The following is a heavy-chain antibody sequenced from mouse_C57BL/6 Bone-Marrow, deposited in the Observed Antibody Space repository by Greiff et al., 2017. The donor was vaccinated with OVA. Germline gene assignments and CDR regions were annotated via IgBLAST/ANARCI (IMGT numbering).Heavy chain of an antibody. V-gene: IGHV7-3*01. Sequence: EVKLEESGGGLVQPGGSLSLSCAASGFTFTDYYMSWVRQPPGKALEWLGFIRNKANGYTTEYSASVKGRFTISRDNSQSILYLQMNALRAEDSATYYCARPIYDGYYYAMDYWGQGTSVTVSS. J-gene: IGHJ4*01. CDR1: GFTFTDYY. CDR2: IRNKANGYTT. CDR3: ARPIYDGYYYAMDY. D-gene: IGHD2-3*01.